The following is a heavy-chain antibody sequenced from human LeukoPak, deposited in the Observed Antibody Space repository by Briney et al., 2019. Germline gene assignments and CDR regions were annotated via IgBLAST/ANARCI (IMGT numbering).Heavy chain of an antibody. CDR2: FDPEDGET. D-gene: IGHD2/OR15-2a*01. CDR1: GYTLTELS. Sequence: GASVKVSCKVSGYTLTELSMHWVRQAPGKGLEWMGGFDPEDGETIYAQKFQGRVTITTDESTSTAYMELSSLRSEDTAVYYCARENRGFDYWGQGTLVTVSS. V-gene: IGHV1-24*01. J-gene: IGHJ4*02. CDR3: ARENRGFDY.